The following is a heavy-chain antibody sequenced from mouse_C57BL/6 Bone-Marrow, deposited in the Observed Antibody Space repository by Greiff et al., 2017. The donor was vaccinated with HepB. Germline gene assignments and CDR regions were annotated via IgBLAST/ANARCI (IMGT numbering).Heavy chain of an antibody. D-gene: IGHD2-4*01. CDR2: IYPRDGST. Sequence: QVQLKESGPELVKPGASVKLSCKASGYTFTSYEINWVKQRPGQGLEWIGWIYPRDGSTKYNEKFKGKATLTVDTSSSTAYMELHSLTSEDSAVYFCARPDYDYPTAWFAYWGQGTLVTVSA. CDR1: GYTFTSYE. J-gene: IGHJ3*01. CDR3: ARPDYDYPTAWFAY. V-gene: IGHV1-85*01.